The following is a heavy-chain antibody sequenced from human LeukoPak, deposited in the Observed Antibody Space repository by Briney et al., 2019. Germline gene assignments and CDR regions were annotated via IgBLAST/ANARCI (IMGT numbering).Heavy chain of an antibody. CDR1: GGSISSSSYY. J-gene: IGHJ4*02. CDR3: AYDPPGY. D-gene: IGHD3-22*01. V-gene: IGHV4-39*07. Sequence: SETLSLTCTVSGGSISSSSYYWGWIRQPPGKGLEWIGSIYYSGSTYYNPSLKSRVTISVDTSKNQFSLKLSSVTAADTAVYYCAYDPPGYWGQGTLVTVSS. CDR2: IYYSGST.